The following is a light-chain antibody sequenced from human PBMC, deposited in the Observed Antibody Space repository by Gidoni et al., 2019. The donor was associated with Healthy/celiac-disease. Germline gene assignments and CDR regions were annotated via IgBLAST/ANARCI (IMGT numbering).Light chain of an antibody. CDR1: SSDVGRYNL. J-gene: IGLJ3*02. CDR3: CSYAGSSSWV. CDR2: EVR. V-gene: IGLV2-23*02. Sequence: QSALTQPAAVSGSPGQSITISCTGTSSDVGRYNLVSWYKQHPGKAPKLMIYEVRKRPSGVSNRFSGSKSGNTASLTISGLQAEDEADYYCCSYAGSSSWVFGGGTKLTVL.